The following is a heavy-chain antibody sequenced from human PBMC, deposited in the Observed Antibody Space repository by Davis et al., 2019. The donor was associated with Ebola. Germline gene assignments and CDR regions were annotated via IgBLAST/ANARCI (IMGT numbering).Heavy chain of an antibody. J-gene: IGHJ5*02. V-gene: IGHV3-11*03. CDR3: AKTPTSSGWYLGWFDP. D-gene: IGHD6-19*01. CDR1: GFTFSDYY. CDR2: ISSSSSYI. Sequence: GESLKISCAASGFTFSDYYMSWIRQAPGKGLEWVSSISSSSSYIYYADSVKGRFTISRDNAKNSLYLQMNSLRAEDTAVYYCAKTPTSSGWYLGWFDPWGQGTLVTVSS.